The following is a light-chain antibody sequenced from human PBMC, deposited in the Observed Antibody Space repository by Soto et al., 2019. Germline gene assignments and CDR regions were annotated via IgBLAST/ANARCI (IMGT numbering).Light chain of an antibody. CDR2: DDD. V-gene: IGLV1-51*01. CDR3: VTWDSVVSAVV. J-gene: IGLJ2*01. CDR1: SSNIGKTL. Sequence: QSVLTQPPSVSAAPGQKVTISCSGSSSNIGKTLVAWYQHLPGTAPKLLIYDDDHRPSGIPDRFTGSKSGTSATLDITGLQTGDEADYYCVTWDSVVSAVVFGGGTKLTVL.